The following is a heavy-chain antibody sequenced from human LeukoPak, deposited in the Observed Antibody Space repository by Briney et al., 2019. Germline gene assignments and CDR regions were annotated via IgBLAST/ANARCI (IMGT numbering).Heavy chain of an antibody. CDR3: ARGTYYYGSGSYYKSNWFDP. V-gene: IGHV4-31*03. J-gene: IGHJ5*02. CDR1: GGSISSGGYY. CDR2: IYYSGST. D-gene: IGHD3-10*01. Sequence: SETLSLTCTVSGGSISSGGYYWSWIRQHPGRGLEWIGYIYYSGSTYYNPSLKSRVTISVDTSKNQFSLKLSSVTTADTAVYYCARGTYYYGSGSYYKSNWFDPWGQGTLVTVSS.